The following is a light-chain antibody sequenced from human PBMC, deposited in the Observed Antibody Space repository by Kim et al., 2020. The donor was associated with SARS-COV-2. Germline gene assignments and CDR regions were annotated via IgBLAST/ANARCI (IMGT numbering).Light chain of an antibody. Sequence: NFMLTQPHSVSESPGKTVTISCTRSSGSIASNYVQWYQQRPGSAPTTVIYEDNQRPSGVPDRFSGSIDRSSNSASLTISGLKTEDEADYYCQSYDSSKWVFGGGTQLPVL. J-gene: IGLJ3*02. V-gene: IGLV6-57*04. CDR1: SGSIASNY. CDR2: EDN. CDR3: QSYDSSKWV.